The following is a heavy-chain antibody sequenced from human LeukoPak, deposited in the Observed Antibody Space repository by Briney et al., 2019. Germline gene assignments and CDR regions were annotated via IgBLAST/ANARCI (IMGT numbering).Heavy chain of an antibody. CDR2: ISGSGGST. CDR1: GFTFSSCA. Sequence: GGSLRLSCAASGFTFSSCAMSWVRQAPGKGLEWVSAISGSGGSTYYADSVKGRFTISRDNSKNTLYLQMNSLRAEDTAVYYCAKEGSSGWYVRDDAFDIWGQGTMVTVSS. V-gene: IGHV3-23*01. CDR3: AKEGSSGWYVRDDAFDI. J-gene: IGHJ3*02. D-gene: IGHD6-19*01.